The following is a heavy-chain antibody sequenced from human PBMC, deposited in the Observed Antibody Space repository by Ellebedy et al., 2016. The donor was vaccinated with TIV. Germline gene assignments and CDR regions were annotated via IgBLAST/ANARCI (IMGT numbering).Heavy chain of an antibody. CDR3: ARGHVDVVPTTYFYF. V-gene: IGHV3-23*01. CDR2: ISASGRIT. J-gene: IGHJ4*02. Sequence: GESLKISCAASGFTFSTYTMGWVRQAPGKGLEWVSSISASGRITDYADSVKGRFTVSRENSKNTLYLEMNSLRADDTAVYYCARGHVDVVPTTYFYFWGQGTLFTVSS. D-gene: IGHD5-12*01. CDR1: GFTFSTYT.